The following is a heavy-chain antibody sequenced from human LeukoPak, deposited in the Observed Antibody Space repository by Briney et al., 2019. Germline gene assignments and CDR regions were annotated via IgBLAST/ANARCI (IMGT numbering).Heavy chain of an antibody. CDR3: AELGITMIGGV. D-gene: IGHD3-10*02. CDR2: INPSGGST. J-gene: IGHJ6*04. V-gene: IGHV1-46*01. CDR1: GYTSTSYY. Sequence: GASVKVSCKASGYTSTSYYMHWVRQAPGQGLEWMGIINPSGGSTSYAQKFQGRVTMTRDTSTSTVYMELSSLRSEDTAVYYCAELGITMIGGVWGKGTTVTNSS.